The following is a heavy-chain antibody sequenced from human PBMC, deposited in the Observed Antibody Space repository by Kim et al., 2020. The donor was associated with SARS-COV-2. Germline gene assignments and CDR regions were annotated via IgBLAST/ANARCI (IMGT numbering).Heavy chain of an antibody. D-gene: IGHD1-26*01. Sequence: SFQGQVTISADKSISTAYLQWSSLKASDTAMYYCARSYEWELTSDAFDIWGQGTMVTVSS. CDR3: ARSYEWELTSDAFDI. J-gene: IGHJ3*02. V-gene: IGHV5-51*01.